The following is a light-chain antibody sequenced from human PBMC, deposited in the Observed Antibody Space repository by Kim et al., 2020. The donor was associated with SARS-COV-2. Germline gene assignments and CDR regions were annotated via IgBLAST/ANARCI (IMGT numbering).Light chain of an antibody. CDR1: QSVSSTY. CDR3: QQYDSSPTT. V-gene: IGKV3-20*01. CDR2: GAS. Sequence: PGERATLSCRASQSVSSTYVAWYQQRPGQAPRLLIYGASSRATGTPDRFSSSGSGTDVSLTISRLESEDFAVYYCQQYDSSPTTFGQGTKVDIK. J-gene: IGKJ1*01.